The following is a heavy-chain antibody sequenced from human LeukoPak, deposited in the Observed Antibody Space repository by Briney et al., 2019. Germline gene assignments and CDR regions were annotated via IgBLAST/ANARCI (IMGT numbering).Heavy chain of an antibody. CDR1: GYTFTGYY. J-gene: IGHJ4*02. V-gene: IGHV1-2*02. Sequence: ASVKVSCKASGYTFTGYYMHWVRQAPGQGLEGMGWINPNSGGTNYAQKFQGRVTMTRDTSISTAYMELSRLRSDDTAVYYCARGGYSSSWYTEYWGQGTLVTVSS. CDR2: INPNSGGT. CDR3: ARGGYSSSWYTEY. D-gene: IGHD6-13*01.